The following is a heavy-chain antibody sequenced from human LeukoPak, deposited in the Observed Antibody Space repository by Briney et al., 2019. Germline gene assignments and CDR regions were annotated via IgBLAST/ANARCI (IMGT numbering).Heavy chain of an antibody. CDR3: AVDYDLLTSYYTDLGY. Sequence: VGSLRLSCAASGFTFSSYSMSWVRQAPGKGLEWVSSISGSGGSTFYADSVKGRFTISRDNSKNTLFLQMNSLRAEDTAVYYCAVDYDLLTSYYTDLGYWGQGTLVTVSS. V-gene: IGHV3-23*01. CDR1: GFTFSSYS. D-gene: IGHD3-9*01. J-gene: IGHJ4*02. CDR2: ISGSGGST.